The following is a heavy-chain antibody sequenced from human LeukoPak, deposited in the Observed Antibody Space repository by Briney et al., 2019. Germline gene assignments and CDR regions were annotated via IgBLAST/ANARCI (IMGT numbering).Heavy chain of an antibody. CDR2: IYHSGST. J-gene: IGHJ5*02. D-gene: IGHD3-10*01. V-gene: IGHV4-30-2*01. CDR3: ARGRYYYGSGSPPFDP. Sequence: PSETLSLTCAVSGGSISSGGYSWSWIRQPPGKGLEWIGYIYHSGSTYYSPSLQSRVTISVDRSKNQFSLKLSSVTAADTAVYYCARGRYYYGSGSPPFDPWGQGTLVTVSS. CDR1: GGSISSGGYS.